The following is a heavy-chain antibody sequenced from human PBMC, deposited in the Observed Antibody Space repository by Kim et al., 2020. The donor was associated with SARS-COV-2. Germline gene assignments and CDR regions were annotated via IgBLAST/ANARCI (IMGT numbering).Heavy chain of an antibody. J-gene: IGHJ4*02. CDR3: ARDLTGTTSDY. D-gene: IGHD1-1*01. CDR2: I. V-gene: IGHV3-21*01. Sequence: IYDAASVKARFTITRDNAKNSLYLQMNSLRAEDTAGYYCARDLTGTTSDYWGQGTLVTVSS.